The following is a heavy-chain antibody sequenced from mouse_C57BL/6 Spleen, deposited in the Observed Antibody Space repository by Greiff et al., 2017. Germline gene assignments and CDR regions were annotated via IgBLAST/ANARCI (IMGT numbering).Heavy chain of an antibody. Sequence: EVQLQQSGPELVKPGASVKISCKASGYTFTDYYMNWVKQSHGKSLEWIGDINPNNGGTSYNQKFKGKATLTVDKSSSTAYMELRSLTSDDSAVYYYARRGNYYEGFAYWGQGTLVTVSA. CDR1: GYTFTDYY. CDR2: INPNNGGT. D-gene: IGHD2-1*01. V-gene: IGHV1-26*01. J-gene: IGHJ3*01. CDR3: ARRGNYYEGFAY.